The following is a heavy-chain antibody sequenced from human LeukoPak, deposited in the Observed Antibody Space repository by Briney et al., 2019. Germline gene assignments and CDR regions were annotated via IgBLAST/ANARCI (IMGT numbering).Heavy chain of an antibody. CDR2: ISASGTLT. CDR3: ARDGTPIYSSGWVYMDV. V-gene: IGHV3-48*03. J-gene: IGHJ6*04. Sequence: PGGSLRLSCAASGFSFSSYEMNWVRQAPGKGLEWISYISASGTLTHYADSVEGRFTISRDNTKNSLYLQMKSLRGDDTAVYYCARDGTPIYSSGWVYMDVWGKGTTVIVSS. D-gene: IGHD6-25*01. CDR1: GFSFSSYE.